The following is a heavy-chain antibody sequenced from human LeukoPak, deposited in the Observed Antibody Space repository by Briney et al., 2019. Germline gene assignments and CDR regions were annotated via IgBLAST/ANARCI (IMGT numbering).Heavy chain of an antibody. J-gene: IGHJ4*02. CDR2: TYYRSKWYN. D-gene: IGHD5-24*01. V-gene: IGHV6-1*01. CDR1: GDSVSSNSAA. Sequence: SQTLSLTCAISGDSVSSNSAAWNWIRQSPSRGLEWLGRTYYRSKWYNDYAVSVKSRITINPDTSKNQFSLQLNSVTPKDTAVYYCARDFVDGYNSGEYYFDYWGQGTLVTVSS. CDR3: ARDFVDGYNSGEYYFDY.